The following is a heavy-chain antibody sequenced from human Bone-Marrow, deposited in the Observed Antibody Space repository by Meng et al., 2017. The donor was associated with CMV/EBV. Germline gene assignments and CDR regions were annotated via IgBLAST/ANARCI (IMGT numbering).Heavy chain of an antibody. J-gene: IGHJ6*02. D-gene: IGHD2-2*01. Sequence: SETLSLTCAVYGGSFSGYYWSWIRQPPGKGLEWIGEINHSGSTNYNPSLKSRVTISVDTSKNQFSLKLSSVTAADTAVYYCARDRYCSSTSCYGDYYYYGMDVWGQGTTVTVSS. V-gene: IGHV4-34*01. CDR3: ARDRYCSSTSCYGDYYYYGMDV. CDR1: GGSFSGYY. CDR2: INHSGST.